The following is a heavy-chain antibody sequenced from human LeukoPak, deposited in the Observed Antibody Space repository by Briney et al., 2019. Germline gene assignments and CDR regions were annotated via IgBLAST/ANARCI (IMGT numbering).Heavy chain of an antibody. J-gene: IGHJ4*02. Sequence: SDTLSLTCAVSGYSISSGYYWGWIRQPPGEGLEWIGAISNSGDTYYKPSLKSRLIISLDTFKNHFSLSLISVTAADTAVYYRARAPGSGWSDWGRGTLVTVSS. CDR1: GYSISSGYY. CDR3: ARAPGSGWSD. V-gene: IGHV4-38-2*01. D-gene: IGHD6-19*01. CDR2: ISNSGDT.